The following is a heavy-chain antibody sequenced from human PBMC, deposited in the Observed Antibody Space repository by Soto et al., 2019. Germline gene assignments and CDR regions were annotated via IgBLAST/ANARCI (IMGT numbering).Heavy chain of an antibody. Sequence: QVQVVQSGAEVKKPGSSVKVSCKASGGYYRSYTITGVRQAPGQGLECMGRVIPLLGVVNYAQKFQGKVTFTADKSTSTAYRELSSLRSADTAVYYCARESVGDSPLLDYWGQGTLVTVSS. D-gene: IGHD4-17*01. J-gene: IGHJ4*01. V-gene: IGHV1-69*08. CDR1: GGYYRSYT. CDR2: VIPLLGVV. CDR3: ARESVGDSPLLDY.